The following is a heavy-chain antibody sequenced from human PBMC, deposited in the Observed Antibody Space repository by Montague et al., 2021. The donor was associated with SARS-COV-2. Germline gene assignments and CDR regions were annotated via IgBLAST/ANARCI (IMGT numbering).Heavy chain of an antibody. CDR3: AKDAKAIAY. J-gene: IGHJ4*02. Sequence: SLRLSLSASGFTFSDYYMTWIRQAPGKGLEWVSYISDSGYTIYYADSVKGRFTISRDNAKNSLYLQMNSLRAEDTAMYYCAKDAKAIAYWGQGTLVTVSS. D-gene: IGHD1-26*01. CDR2: ISDSGYTI. CDR1: GFTFSDYY. V-gene: IGHV3-11*01.